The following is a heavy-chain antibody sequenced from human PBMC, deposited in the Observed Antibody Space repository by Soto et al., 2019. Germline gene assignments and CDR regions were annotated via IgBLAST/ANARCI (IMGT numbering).Heavy chain of an antibody. CDR2: IYYSGST. CDR3: ARHPNWNYEGRTYYYYGMDV. D-gene: IGHD1-7*01. CDR1: GGSISSSSYY. Sequence: SETLSLTCTVSGGSISSSSYYWGWIRQPPGKGLEWIGSIYYSGSTYYNPSLKSRVTISVDTSKNQFSLKLSSVTAADTAVYYCARHPNWNYEGRTYYYYGMDVWGQGTTVS. V-gene: IGHV4-39*01. J-gene: IGHJ6*02.